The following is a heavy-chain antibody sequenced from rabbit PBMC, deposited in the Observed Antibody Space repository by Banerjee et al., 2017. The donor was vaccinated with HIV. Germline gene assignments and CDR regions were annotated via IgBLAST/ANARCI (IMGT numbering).Heavy chain of an antibody. Sequence: QSLEESGGDLVEPGASLTLTCTASGFSFSSSYWICWVRQAPGKGLELIACIYTSSGSTYYASWAKGRFTITRSTSLNTVTLQMTSLTAANTATYFCARGAPYSGDDYPFNLWGPGTLVTVS. J-gene: IGHJ4*01. CDR2: IYTSSGST. CDR3: ARGAPYSGDDYPFNL. D-gene: IGHD1-1*01. CDR1: GFSFSSSYW. V-gene: IGHV1S40*01.